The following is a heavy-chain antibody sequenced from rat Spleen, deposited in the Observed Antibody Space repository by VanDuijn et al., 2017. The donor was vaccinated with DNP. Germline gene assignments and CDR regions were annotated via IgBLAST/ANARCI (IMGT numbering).Heavy chain of an antibody. CDR2: ITPDGSTT. J-gene: IGHJ2*01. CDR1: GFSFRSNW. D-gene: IGHD1-12*02. Sequence: EVQLVESGGGPVQPGRSLKLSCVASGFSFRSNWLNWIRQAPGKGLEWVASITPDGSTTYYPDTVKGRFTISRDNAESTVYLQMNSLRSEDIATYYCVRSDGGIRDYWGQGFMVTVSS. V-gene: IGHV5-58*01. CDR3: VRSDGGIRDY.